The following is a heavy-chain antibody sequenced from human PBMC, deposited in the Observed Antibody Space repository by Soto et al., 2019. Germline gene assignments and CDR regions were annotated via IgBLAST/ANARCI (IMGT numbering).Heavy chain of an antibody. J-gene: IGHJ4*02. V-gene: IGHV1-69*12. Sequence: QVQLVQSGAEVKKPGSSVKVSCKASGGTFSSYAISWVRQAPGQGLEWMGGIIPIFGTANYAQKFQGRVTTTADESTSTAYMELGILRSEDPAGYSCARDDPRGLQFGYWGQGTLVTVSS. CDR3: ARDDPRGLQFGY. CDR2: IIPIFGTA. CDR1: GGTFSSYA. D-gene: IGHD5-12*01.